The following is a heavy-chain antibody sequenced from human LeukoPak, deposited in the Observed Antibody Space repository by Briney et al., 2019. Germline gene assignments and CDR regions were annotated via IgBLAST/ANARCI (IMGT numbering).Heavy chain of an antibody. CDR1: GFTFSSYA. V-gene: IGHV3-23*01. J-gene: IGHJ4*02. CDR2: ISGSGGST. Sequence: GGSLRLSCAASGFTFSSYAMRWVRQAPGKGLEWVSGISGSGGSTDYADSVKGRFTISRDNSKNTLYLQMNSLRAEDTAVYYCAKSRGRITMVRGVIDYWGQGTLVTVSS. CDR3: AKSRGRITMVRGVIDY. D-gene: IGHD3-10*01.